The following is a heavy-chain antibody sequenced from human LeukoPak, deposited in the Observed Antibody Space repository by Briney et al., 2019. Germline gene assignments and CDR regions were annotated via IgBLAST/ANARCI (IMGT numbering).Heavy chain of an antibody. J-gene: IGHJ4*02. D-gene: IGHD5-18*01. CDR2: IWYDGSNK. CDR3: ASVWRALGYTIDY. Sequence: GRSLRLSCAASGITFRNYGMHWVRQAPGKGLEWVAIIWYDGSNKYYADSVKGRFTISRDNSKNTLYLQMNSLRVGDTAVYYCASVWRALGYTIDYWGQGTQVAVSS. CDR1: GITFRNYG. V-gene: IGHV3-33*01.